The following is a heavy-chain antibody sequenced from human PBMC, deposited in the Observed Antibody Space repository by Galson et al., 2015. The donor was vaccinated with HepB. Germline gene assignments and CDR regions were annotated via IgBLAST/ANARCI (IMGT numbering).Heavy chain of an antibody. Sequence: SLRLSCAASGFTFSDYYMSWMRQAPGKGLEWLSYTSHSGTTVYHADSLKGRFSISRDNAKNSLYLPMNSLRAEDTAVYYCARGLGGYWGQGTLVTVSS. D-gene: IGHD2-15*01. J-gene: IGHJ4*02. CDR2: TSHSGTTV. CDR1: GFTFSDYY. V-gene: IGHV3-11*01. CDR3: ARGLGGY.